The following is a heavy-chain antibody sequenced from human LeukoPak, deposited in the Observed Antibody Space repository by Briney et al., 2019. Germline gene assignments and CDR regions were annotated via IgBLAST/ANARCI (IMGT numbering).Heavy chain of an antibody. V-gene: IGHV3-48*03. CDR1: GFIFSSYE. Sequence: GGSLRLSCVGSGFIFSSYEMSWVRQAPGKGAEWISQISGSGRTIDYADSVKGRFSISRDNDKRSLSLQMNSLRAEDTAVYFCERGGIGELWGQGTRATFS. CDR2: ISGSGRTI. CDR3: ERGGIGEL. J-gene: IGHJ4*02. D-gene: IGHD3-10*01.